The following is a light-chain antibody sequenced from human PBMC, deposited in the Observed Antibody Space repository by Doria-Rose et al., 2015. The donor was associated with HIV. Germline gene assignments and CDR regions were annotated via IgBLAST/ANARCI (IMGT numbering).Light chain of an antibody. V-gene: IGKV3-20*01. CDR2: DGS. Sequence: TQSPGTPSLSPGERATLSCRASQSFSSTYLAWYQQNPGQAPSLLIYDGSTRATGIPDRFSASGSGTDFTLTINGLEPEDFALYYCHQYGTSWTFGQGTKVEI. J-gene: IGKJ1*01. CDR1: QSFSSTY. CDR3: HQYGTSWT.